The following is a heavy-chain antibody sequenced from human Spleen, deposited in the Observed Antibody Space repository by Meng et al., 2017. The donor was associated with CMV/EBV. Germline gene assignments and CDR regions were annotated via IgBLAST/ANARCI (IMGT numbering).Heavy chain of an antibody. CDR1: GYSISSGGYY. J-gene: IGHJ4*02. CDR2: IYYSGDT. D-gene: IGHD6-19*01. CDR3: ATLSSGWAYYFDS. Sequence: SETLSLTCTVSGYSISSGGYYWSWIRQHPGKGLEWIGYIYYSGDTDYNPSLKSRVTISVDTSKNQFSLKLSSVTAADTAVYYCATLSSGWAYYFDSWGQGTLVTVSS. V-gene: IGHV4-31*03.